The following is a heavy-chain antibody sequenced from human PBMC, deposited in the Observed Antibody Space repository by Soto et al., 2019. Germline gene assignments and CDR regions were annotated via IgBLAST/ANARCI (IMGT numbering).Heavy chain of an antibody. D-gene: IGHD3-16*01. V-gene: IGHV4-59*08. Sequence: PSETLSLTCAVAGYSISSSYYWSWIRQPPGKGLEWIGYIYYSGSTNYNPSLKSRVTISVDTSKNQFSLKLSSVTAADTAVYYCARHLWRIGAYYMDVWGKGTTVTVSS. CDR2: IYYSGST. CDR1: GYSISSSYY. CDR3: ARHLWRIGAYYMDV. J-gene: IGHJ6*03.